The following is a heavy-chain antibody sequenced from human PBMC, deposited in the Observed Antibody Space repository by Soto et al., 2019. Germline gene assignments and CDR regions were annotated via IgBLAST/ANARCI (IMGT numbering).Heavy chain of an antibody. J-gene: IGHJ4*02. Sequence: GGSLRLSCAASGFTFSSYAMHWVRQAPGKGLEWVAVISYDGSNKYYADSVKGRFTISRDNSKNTLYLQMNSLRAEDTAVYYCARDEPHLIDYGDSSYYFDYWGQGTLVTVSS. V-gene: IGHV3-30-3*01. D-gene: IGHD4-17*01. CDR2: ISYDGSNK. CDR3: ARDEPHLIDYGDSSYYFDY. CDR1: GFTFSSYA.